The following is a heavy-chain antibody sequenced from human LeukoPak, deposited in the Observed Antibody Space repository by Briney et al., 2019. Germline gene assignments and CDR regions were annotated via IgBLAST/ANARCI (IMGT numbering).Heavy chain of an antibody. J-gene: IGHJ4*02. CDR3: ARESHGTGDQ. CDR1: GFSFRDYY. D-gene: IGHD3-10*01. Sequence: GSLRLSCAASGFSFRDYYMSWIRQAPGKGLEWVSFISTDSVYTNYADPVKGRFTISRDNAKNSLYLQLNSLRAEDTAVYYCARESHGTGDQWGQGTLVTVSS. CDR2: ISTDSVYT. V-gene: IGHV3-11*05.